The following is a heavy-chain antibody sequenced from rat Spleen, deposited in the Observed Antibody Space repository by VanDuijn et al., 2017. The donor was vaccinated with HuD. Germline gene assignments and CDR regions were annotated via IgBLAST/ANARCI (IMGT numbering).Heavy chain of an antibody. D-gene: IGHD1-11*01. CDR2: ISYDGTAT. Sequence: EVQLVESGGGLVQPGRSLTLSCAASGFTFSNYYMAWVRQAPTKGLEWVASISYDGTATYYRDSVKGRFTISRDNAKSTLYLQMDSLRSEDTATYYCASHYGGYSEYVMDAWGQGASVTVAS. CDR3: ASHYGGYSEYVMDA. CDR1: GFTFSNYY. J-gene: IGHJ4*01. V-gene: IGHV5S23*01.